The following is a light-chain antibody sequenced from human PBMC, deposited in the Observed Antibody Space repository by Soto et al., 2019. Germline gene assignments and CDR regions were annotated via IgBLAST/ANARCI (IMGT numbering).Light chain of an antibody. Sequence: QSALTQPPSVSGSSGQSITIACTGTSRDVGAYNYVSWYRQHPGKAPELVLYDVSKRPSGVPDRFSGSKSGNTASLTISGLQPEDEGDYYCCSYVGDHNYAIFGGVTQLTVL. J-gene: IGLJ2*01. CDR3: CSYVGDHNYAI. V-gene: IGLV2-11*01. CDR1: SRDVGAYNY. CDR2: DVS.